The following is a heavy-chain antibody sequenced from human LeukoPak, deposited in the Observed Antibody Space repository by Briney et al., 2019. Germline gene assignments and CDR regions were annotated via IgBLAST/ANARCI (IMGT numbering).Heavy chain of an antibody. D-gene: IGHD6-19*01. Sequence: PGGSLRLSCAASGFTFSTYWMSWVRQVPGKGLEWVANIKQDGTEKHYVDSVKGRFTISRDNAKNSLYLQMNSLRAEDTAVYYCARFQNSSGSNFDYWGQGTLVTVSS. J-gene: IGHJ4*02. CDR3: ARFQNSSGSNFDY. CDR1: GFTFSTYW. V-gene: IGHV3-7*01. CDR2: IKQDGTEK.